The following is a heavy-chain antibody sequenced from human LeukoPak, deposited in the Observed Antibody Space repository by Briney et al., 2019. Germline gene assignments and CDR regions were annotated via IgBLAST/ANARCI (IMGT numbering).Heavy chain of an antibody. CDR2: ITGSGSFV. CDR3: ARDSSGPWFDP. V-gene: IGHV3-21*01. D-gene: IGHD6-6*01. Sequence: PGGSLRLSCAASGFIFSNYGMHWVRQAPGKGLEWVSSITGSGSFVYYADSVKGRFTISRDNAKNSLFLQMNSLRAEDTAVYYCARDSSGPWFDPWGQGTLVTVSS. CDR1: GFIFSNYG. J-gene: IGHJ5*02.